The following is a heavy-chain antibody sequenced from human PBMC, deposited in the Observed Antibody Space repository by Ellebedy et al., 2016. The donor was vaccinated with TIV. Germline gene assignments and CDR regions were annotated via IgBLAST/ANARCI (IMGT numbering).Heavy chain of an antibody. D-gene: IGHD5-12*01. V-gene: IGHV3-23*01. CDR1: GFTSSSYW. Sequence: GGSLRLSCAASGFTSSSYWMSWVRQAPGKGLEWVSTIRGSGGSTYYADSVKGRFTISRDNSKKMMYLQMNSLRDEDTAVYYCARFLVAVDAFDIWGQGTMVTVSS. CDR2: IRGSGGST. CDR3: ARFLVAVDAFDI. J-gene: IGHJ3*02.